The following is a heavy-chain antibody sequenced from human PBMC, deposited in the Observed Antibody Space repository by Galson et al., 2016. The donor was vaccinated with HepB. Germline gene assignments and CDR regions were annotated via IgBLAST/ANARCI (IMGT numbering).Heavy chain of an antibody. CDR3: ARAVEYYTFWSRLYCMDV. V-gene: IGHV6-1*01. D-gene: IGHD3-3*01. J-gene: IGHJ6*02. CDR2: TYYRLKWNN. CDR1: GDSVSSSRAA. Sequence: CAISGDSVSSSRAAWNWIRQSPSRRLEWLGRTYYRLKWNNDYAVSVKSRIIINPDTSKNQFSLQLKSVTPEDTAVYYCARAVEYYTFWSRLYCMDVWGQGTTVIVSS.